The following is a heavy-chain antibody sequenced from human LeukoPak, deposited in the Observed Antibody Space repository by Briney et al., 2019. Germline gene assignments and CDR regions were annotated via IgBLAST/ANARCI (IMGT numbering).Heavy chain of an antibody. V-gene: IGHV1-3*01. D-gene: IGHD2-2*01. CDR3: ARGGVYRSSTSCQTYYYGMDV. J-gene: IGHJ6*02. CDR2: INAGNGNT. CDR1: GYTFTSYA. Sequence: ASVKVSCKASGYTFTSYAMHWVRQAPGQRLEWMGWINAGNGNTKYSQKFQGRVTITRDTSASTAYMELSSLRSEDTAVYYCARGGVYRSSTSCQTYYYGMDVWGQGTTVTISS.